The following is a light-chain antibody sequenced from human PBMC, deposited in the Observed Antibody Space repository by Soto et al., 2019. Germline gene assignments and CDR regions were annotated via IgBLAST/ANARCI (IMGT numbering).Light chain of an antibody. V-gene: IGLV2-14*01. J-gene: IGLJ1*01. Sequence: QSALTQPASVSGSPGQSITISCTGSTSDVGAYNYVSWYKHHPGQAPQLMIYEISNRPSGVSNRFSGSTSGNTASLTISGLQADAEGDYYCSSKTSSSSPFVFGTGTKLTVL. CDR1: TSDVGAYNY. CDR3: SSKTSSSSPFV. CDR2: EIS.